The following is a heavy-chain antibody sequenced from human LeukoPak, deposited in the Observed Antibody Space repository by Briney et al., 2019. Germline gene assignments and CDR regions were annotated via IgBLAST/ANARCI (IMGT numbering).Heavy chain of an antibody. J-gene: IGHJ1*01. Sequence: PSETLSLTCTVSSGSISTSNYYWGWVRQPPGKALEWIGNIFYSGSTNYNPSLKSRVTISVDTSKNQFSLKLSSVTAADTAVYYCARRGVAARIGYFQHWGQGTLVTVSS. CDR3: ARRGVAARIGYFQH. V-gene: IGHV4-39*07. CDR1: SGSISTSNYY. D-gene: IGHD2-15*01. CDR2: IFYSGST.